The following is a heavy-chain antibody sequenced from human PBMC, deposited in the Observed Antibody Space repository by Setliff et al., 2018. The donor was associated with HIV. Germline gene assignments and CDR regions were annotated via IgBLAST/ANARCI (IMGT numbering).Heavy chain of an antibody. J-gene: IGHJ6*03. CDR2: IIRDSSYI. D-gene: IGHD2-21*02. Sequence: GGSLRLSCAASGFTFSSYRMNWVRQAPGKGLEWVSSIIRDSSYIFYVDSVKGRFTLSRDNAKNSLYLQMSSLRADDTAVYFCARVRETSGGYWGNFYYYMDVWGKGTTVTVSS. CDR1: GFTFSSYR. V-gene: IGHV3-21*04. CDR3: ARVRETSGGYWGNFYYYMDV.